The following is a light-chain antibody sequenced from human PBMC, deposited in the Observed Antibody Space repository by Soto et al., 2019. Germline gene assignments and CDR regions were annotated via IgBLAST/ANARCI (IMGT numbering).Light chain of an antibody. Sequence: IPLTQSPSSLSASVGDRVTITCRASQGISSYLAWYQQKPGKAPKLLIYAASTLQSGVPSRFSGGGSGTDFTLIISSLQPEDFASFYCQQTNSYPLTFGGGTKVEIK. J-gene: IGKJ4*01. CDR3: QQTNSYPLT. CDR1: QGISSY. CDR2: AAS. V-gene: IGKV1-9*01.